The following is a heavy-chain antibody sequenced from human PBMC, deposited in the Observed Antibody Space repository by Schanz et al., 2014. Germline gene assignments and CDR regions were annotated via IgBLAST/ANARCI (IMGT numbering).Heavy chain of an antibody. V-gene: IGHV1-2*04. D-gene: IGHD5-12*01. CDR2: INPNSGDT. CDR1: GYTFTSYG. J-gene: IGHJ4*02. CDR3: ARDFSAYVGNYFDY. Sequence: QVQLVQSGAEVKKPGASVKVSCKASGYTFTSYGISWVRQAPGQGLEWMGWINPNSGDTNYAQKFQGWVTMTRDTSISTAYMEVSRLKSDDTAVYYCARDFSAYVGNYFDYWGQGTLVTVSS.